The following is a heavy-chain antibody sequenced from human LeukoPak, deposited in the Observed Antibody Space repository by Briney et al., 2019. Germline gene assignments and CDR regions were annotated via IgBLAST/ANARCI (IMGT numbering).Heavy chain of an antibody. Sequence: ASVKVSCKASGYTFTSYGISWVRQAPGQGLEWMGWISAYNGNTNYAQKLQGRVTMTTDTSTSTAYMELSSLRSEDTAVYYCAIGTLYRRPDQTPFDYWGQGTLVTVSS. D-gene: IGHD2-15*01. CDR3: AIGTLYRRPDQTPFDY. CDR2: ISAYNGNT. CDR1: GYTFTSYG. J-gene: IGHJ4*02. V-gene: IGHV1-18*01.